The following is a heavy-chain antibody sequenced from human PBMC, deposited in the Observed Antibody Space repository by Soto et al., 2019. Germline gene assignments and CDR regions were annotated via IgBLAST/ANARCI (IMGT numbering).Heavy chain of an antibody. Sequence: GASVKVSCKASGGTFSSYAINWVRQAPGQGLEWMGGIIPIFGTANYAQKFQGRVTITADESTSTAYMELSSLRSEDTAVYYCATYPTRSEAYWRQGTLVTVSS. D-gene: IGHD6-6*01. CDR1: GGTFSSYA. CDR2: IIPIFGTA. CDR3: ATYPTRSEAY. J-gene: IGHJ4*02. V-gene: IGHV1-69*13.